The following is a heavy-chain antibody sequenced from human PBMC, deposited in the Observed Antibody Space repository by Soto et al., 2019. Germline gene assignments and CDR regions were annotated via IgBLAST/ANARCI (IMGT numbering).Heavy chain of an antibody. CDR3: ARFGSSNYDFWSGYVSYYYYYMDV. J-gene: IGHJ6*03. V-gene: IGHV4-59*08. Sequence: SETLSLTCTVSGGSISSYYWSWIRQPPGKGLEWIGYIYYSGSTNYNPSLKSRVTISVDTSKNQFSLELSSVTAADTAVYYFARFGSSNYDFWSGYVSYYYYYMDVWGKGTTVTVSS. D-gene: IGHD3-3*01. CDR1: GGSISSYY. CDR2: IYYSGST.